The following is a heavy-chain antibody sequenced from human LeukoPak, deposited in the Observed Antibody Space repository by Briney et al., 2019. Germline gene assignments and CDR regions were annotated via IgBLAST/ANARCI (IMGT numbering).Heavy chain of an antibody. CDR1: GFSFDTYW. V-gene: IGHV3-7*01. Sequence: GGSLRLSCAVSGFSFDTYWMTWVRQAPGKGLEWVANIKQDGSEKYYVDSVKGRFTISRDNAKNSLYLQMNSLRAEDTAVHYCTRHPYGVLDYWGQGTLATVSS. CDR3: TRHPYGVLDY. J-gene: IGHJ4*02. D-gene: IGHD4-17*01. CDR2: IKQDGSEK.